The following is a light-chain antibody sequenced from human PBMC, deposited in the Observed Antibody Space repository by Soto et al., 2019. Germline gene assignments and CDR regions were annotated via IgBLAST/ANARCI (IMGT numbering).Light chain of an antibody. V-gene: IGKV3-20*01. J-gene: IGKJ4*01. CDR3: QQYDTSLSYT. CDR2: GAS. Sequence: EIVLTQSPGTLSLSPGDRATLSCEASQSVNNNYLAWYQHKPGQAPRLLIYGASSRATGIPDRFSGSGSGTDFTLTIRRLEPEDFAVYYCQQYDTSLSYTFGGGTKVEIK. CDR1: QSVNNNY.